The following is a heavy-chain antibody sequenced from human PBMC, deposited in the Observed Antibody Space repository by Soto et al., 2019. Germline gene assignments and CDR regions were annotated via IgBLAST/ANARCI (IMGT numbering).Heavy chain of an antibody. Sequence: GESLKISCKGSRYTFTDYWINWVRQMPGKGLEWMGRIDPSDSYTKYSPSFQGHVTISADKSISTAYLEWSSLEASDTAMHYCARARSITIFGVVGFEMDVWGQGTTVTVSS. CDR2: IDPSDSYT. CDR1: RYTFTDYW. D-gene: IGHD3-3*01. CDR3: ARARSITIFGVVGFEMDV. V-gene: IGHV5-10-1*01. J-gene: IGHJ6*02.